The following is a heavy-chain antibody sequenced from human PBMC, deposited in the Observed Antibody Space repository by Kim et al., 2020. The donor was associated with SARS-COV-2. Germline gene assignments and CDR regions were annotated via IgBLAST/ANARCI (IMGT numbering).Heavy chain of an antibody. Sequence: KGRFTISRDNSKNTLYLQMNSLRAEDTAVYYCAKVTGANYYGSGRGGMDVWGQGTTVTVSS. J-gene: IGHJ6*02. D-gene: IGHD3-10*01. V-gene: IGHV3-23*01. CDR3: AKVTGANYYGSGRGGMDV.